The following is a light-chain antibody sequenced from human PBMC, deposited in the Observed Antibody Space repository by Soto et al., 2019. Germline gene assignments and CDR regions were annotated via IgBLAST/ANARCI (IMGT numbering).Light chain of an antibody. CDR1: QSVRSY. Sequence: EIVLTQSPATLSLSPGERATLSCRASQSVRSYLAWYQKKPGQTPRLLIYDASNRATDVPARFSGRGSGSDFTLTISSLAPEDFAIYYCQQRNSWPLTFGGGTKVEIK. CDR3: QQRNSWPLT. V-gene: IGKV3-11*01. J-gene: IGKJ4*01. CDR2: DAS.